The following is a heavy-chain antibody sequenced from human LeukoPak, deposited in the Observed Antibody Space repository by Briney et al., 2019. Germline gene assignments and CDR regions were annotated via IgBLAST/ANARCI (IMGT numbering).Heavy chain of an antibody. CDR1: EFTFRKYW. D-gene: IGHD3/OR15-3a*01. CDR2: IHPDGEEK. J-gene: IGHJ4*02. Sequence: PGGSLRLSCAASEFTFRKYWMSWVRQAPGKGLEWVANIHPDGEEKYHVDFVEGRFTIFRDNAKNLLYLRMDSLRVEDTAVYYCARGDDFSGDYWGQGTLVTVSS. CDR3: ARGDDFSGDY. V-gene: IGHV3-7*04.